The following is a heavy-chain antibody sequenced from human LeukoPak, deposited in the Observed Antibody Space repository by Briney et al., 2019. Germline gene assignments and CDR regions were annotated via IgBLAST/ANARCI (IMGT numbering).Heavy chain of an antibody. D-gene: IGHD2-2*01. CDR1: GFTFSSYA. CDR3: ERARREYQLRTDLLDP. J-gene: IGHJ5*02. Sequence: GGSLRLSRAASGFTFSSYAMHWLRQAPGKGLEWVAVISDGGSNKYYADSVKGRFTISRDNAKNTLYLQMISLRAEDTAVYYCERARREYQLRTDLLDPWREGPLVRVPS. V-gene: IGHV3-30-3*01. CDR2: ISDGGSNK.